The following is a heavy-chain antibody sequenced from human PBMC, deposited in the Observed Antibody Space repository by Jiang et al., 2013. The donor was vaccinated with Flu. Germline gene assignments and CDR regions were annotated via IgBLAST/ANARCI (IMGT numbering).Heavy chain of an antibody. D-gene: IGHD3-10*01. V-gene: IGHV6-1*01. CDR3: ARDLPGDIYTSSWTGFDA. CDR2: TYYKSTWFT. CDR1: GDSVSSDTSA. J-gene: IGHJ5*02. Sequence: SQTLSLTCAISGDSVSSDTSAWNWIRQSPSRGLEWLGKTYYKSTWFTEYSDSVKSRITINADTSKNRFSLELRSMTPDDTAVYFCARDLPGDIYTSSWTGFDAWGQGTLVTVSS.